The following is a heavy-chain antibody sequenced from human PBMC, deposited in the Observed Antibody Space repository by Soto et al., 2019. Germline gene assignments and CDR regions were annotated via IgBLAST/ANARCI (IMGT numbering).Heavy chain of an antibody. CDR1: GGSISSGGYY. J-gene: IGHJ5*02. D-gene: IGHD2-15*01. Sequence: SETLSLTCTVSGGSISSGGYYWSWIRQHPGKGLEWIGHIYYSGSTYYNPSLKSRVTISVDTSKNQFSLKLSSVTAADTAVYYCARGTLSLGYCSGGSCYPVWFDPWGQGTLVTVSS. V-gene: IGHV4-31*03. CDR2: IYYSGST. CDR3: ARGTLSLGYCSGGSCYPVWFDP.